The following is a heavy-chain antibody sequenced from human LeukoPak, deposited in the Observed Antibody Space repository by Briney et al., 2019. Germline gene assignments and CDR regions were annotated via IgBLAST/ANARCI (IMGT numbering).Heavy chain of an antibody. D-gene: IGHD3-22*01. V-gene: IGHV1-2*02. CDR1: GYTFTGYY. CDR2: INPNSGGT. J-gene: IGHJ4*02. CDR3: ARDPLINYYYDSSGYPDY. Sequence: SVKVSCKASGYTFTGYYMHWVRQAPGQGLEWMGWINPNSGGTNYAQKFQGRVTMTRDTSISTAYMELSRLRSDDTAVYYCARDPLINYYYDSSGYPDYWGQGTLVTVSS.